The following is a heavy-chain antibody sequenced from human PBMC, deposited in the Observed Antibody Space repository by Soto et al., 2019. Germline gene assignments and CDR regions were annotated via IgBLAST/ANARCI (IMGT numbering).Heavy chain of an antibody. J-gene: IGHJ5*02. V-gene: IGHV1-3*01. Sequence: QVQLVQSGAEVKKPGASVKVSCAAPGYTFTSYAIHWVRQAPGQRLEWMGWINAGNGNTKYSQKFQGRLTITKDTSASTTYMELSSLRSEDTALYYCARDPSGHPPGPWGQGTLVTVSS. D-gene: IGHD6-19*01. CDR3: ARDPSGHPPGP. CDR2: INAGNGNT. CDR1: GYTFTSYA.